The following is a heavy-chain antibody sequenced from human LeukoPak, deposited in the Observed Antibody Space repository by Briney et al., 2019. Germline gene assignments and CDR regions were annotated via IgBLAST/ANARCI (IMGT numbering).Heavy chain of an antibody. CDR3: ATCYDDSGSMIT. V-gene: IGHV1-8*01. J-gene: IGHJ5*02. CDR1: GYTLTSYE. CDR2: MIPNSGNT. D-gene: IGHD3-10*01. Sequence: VAAVKDSRKASGYTLTSYEIKWVRPATGQGPEWLGWMIPNSGNTGYAQQFQGRVTMTRTTSISTAYMELSSLRSEDTAVYYGATCYDDSGSMITWGQGTLVTVSS.